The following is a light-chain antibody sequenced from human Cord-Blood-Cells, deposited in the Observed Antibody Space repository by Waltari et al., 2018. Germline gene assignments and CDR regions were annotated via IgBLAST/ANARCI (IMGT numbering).Light chain of an antibody. CDR2: WAS. CDR3: QQYYSTPLT. CDR1: QSVLYSSNNKNY. J-gene: IGKJ4*01. V-gene: IGKV4-1*01. Sequence: DIVMTPSPDSLALSLGERATINCKPSQSVLYSSNNKNYLAWSQQKPGQPPKLLIYWASTRESGVPDRFSGSGSGTDFTLTISSLQAEDVAVYYCQQYYSTPLTFGGGTKVEIK.